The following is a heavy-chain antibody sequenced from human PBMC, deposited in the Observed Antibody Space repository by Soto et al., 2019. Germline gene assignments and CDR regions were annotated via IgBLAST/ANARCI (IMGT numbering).Heavy chain of an antibody. D-gene: IGHD3-10*01. CDR3: ARAITMVRGVVTIYYYGMDV. CDR2: INAGNGNT. CDR1: GYTFTSYA. Sequence: DSVKVSCKASGYTFTSYAMHWVRQAPGQRLEWMGWINAGNGNTKYSQKFQGRVTITRDTSASTAYMELSSLRSEDTAVYYCARAITMVRGVVTIYYYGMDVWGQVTTVTVPS. J-gene: IGHJ6*02. V-gene: IGHV1-3*01.